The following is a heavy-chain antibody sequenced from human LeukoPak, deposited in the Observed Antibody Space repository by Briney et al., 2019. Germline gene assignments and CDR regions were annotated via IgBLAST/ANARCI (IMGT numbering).Heavy chain of an antibody. CDR3: AKETTVAGFYPYFDY. CDR1: GYTFTSYD. CDR2: MNPNSGNT. Sequence: ASVKVSCKASGYTFTSYDINWVRQATGQGLEWMGWMNPNSGNTGYAQKFQGRVTITRNTSISTAYMELSSLRAEDTAVYYCAKETTVAGFYPYFDYWGQGTLVTVSS. V-gene: IGHV1-8*03. D-gene: IGHD6-19*01. J-gene: IGHJ4*02.